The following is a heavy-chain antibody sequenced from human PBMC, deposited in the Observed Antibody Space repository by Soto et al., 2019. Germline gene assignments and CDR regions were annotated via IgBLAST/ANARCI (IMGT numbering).Heavy chain of an antibody. CDR1: GFTFSSYS. V-gene: IGHV3-21*01. CDR3: ARLPTPFSSHGTFDI. J-gene: IGHJ3*02. Sequence: GGSLRLSCAASGFTFSSYSMNWVRQAPGKGLEWVSSISSSSSYIYYADSVKGRFTISRDNAKNSLYLQMNSLRAEDTAVYYCARLPTPFSSHGTFDIWGQGTMVTVSS. D-gene: IGHD6-13*01. CDR2: ISSSSSYI.